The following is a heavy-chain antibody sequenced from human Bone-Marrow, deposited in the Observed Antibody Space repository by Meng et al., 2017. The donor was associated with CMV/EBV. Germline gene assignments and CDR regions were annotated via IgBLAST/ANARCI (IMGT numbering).Heavy chain of an antibody. CDR2: IKSKTEGGTT. D-gene: IGHD2-2*01. CDR1: GFTFSNAW. Sequence: GESLKISCAASGFTFSNAWMSWVRQAPGKGLEWVGRIKSKTEGGTTEYAASVKGRFTISRDDSKSIAYLQMNSLRAEDTAVYYCARWYCSSTSCWDYWGQGTLVTVSS. J-gene: IGHJ4*02. CDR3: ARWYCSSTSCWDY. V-gene: IGHV3-15*01.